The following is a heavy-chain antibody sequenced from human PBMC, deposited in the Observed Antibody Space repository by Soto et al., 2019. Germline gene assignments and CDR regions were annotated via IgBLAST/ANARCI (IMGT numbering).Heavy chain of an antibody. J-gene: IGHJ4*02. V-gene: IGHV3-33*01. CDR2: IWSDGSDK. CDR1: GFTFSDSG. D-gene: IGHD6-6*01. Sequence: QVQLVESGGGVVQPGGSLRLSCATSGFTFSDSGMHWVRQAPGKGLEWVAVIWSDGSDKSYADSVEGRFTISRDNSKNNLYLQMNSLRGEDRALYYRVRSNRYRSPSGWGGGFDYWGQGTLVTVSS. CDR3: VRSNRYRSPSGWGGGFDY.